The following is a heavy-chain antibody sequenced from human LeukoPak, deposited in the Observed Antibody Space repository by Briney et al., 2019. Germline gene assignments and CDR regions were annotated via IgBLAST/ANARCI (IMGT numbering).Heavy chain of an antibody. V-gene: IGHV1-2*02. D-gene: IGHD6-19*01. CDR3: ARRGRSIDYYYYMDV. J-gene: IGHJ6*03. CDR2: INPNSGGT. CDR1: GYTFTGYY. Sequence: ASVKVSCKASGYTFTGYYMHWVRQAPGQGLEWMGWINPNSGGTNYAQKFQGRVTMTRDTSISTAYMELSRLRSDDTAVYYCARRGRSIDYYYYMDVWGKGTTVTVSS.